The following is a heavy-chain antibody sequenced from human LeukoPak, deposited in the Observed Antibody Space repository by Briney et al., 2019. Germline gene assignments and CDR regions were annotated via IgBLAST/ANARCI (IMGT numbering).Heavy chain of an antibody. CDR3: ARLDGRKLLGGDFDC. CDR1: GYSFTNYW. D-gene: IGHD2-15*01. Sequence: GESLKISCKGSGYSFTNYWIGWVRQMPGKGLEWMGIIYPGDSDTRYSPSFQGQVTISADKSINTAYLQWSSLKASDTAMYYCARLDGRKLLGGDFDCWGQGTLVTVSS. V-gene: IGHV5-51*01. J-gene: IGHJ4*02. CDR2: IYPGDSDT.